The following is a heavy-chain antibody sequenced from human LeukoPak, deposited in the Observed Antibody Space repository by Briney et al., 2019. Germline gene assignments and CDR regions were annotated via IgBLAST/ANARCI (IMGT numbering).Heavy chain of an antibody. Sequence: PGGSLRLSCAASGFTFSSYGMHWVRQAPGKGLEWVAFIRYDGSNKYYADSVKGRFTISRDNSKNTLYLQMNSLGAEDTAVYNCAKDLPATGSLDYWGQGTLVTVSS. J-gene: IGHJ4*02. V-gene: IGHV3-30*02. CDR1: GFTFSSYG. CDR2: IRYDGSNK. D-gene: IGHD3-9*01. CDR3: AKDLPATGSLDY.